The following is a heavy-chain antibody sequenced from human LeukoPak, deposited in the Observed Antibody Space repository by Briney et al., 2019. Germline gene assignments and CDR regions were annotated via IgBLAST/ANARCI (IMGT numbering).Heavy chain of an antibody. Sequence: SETLSLTCTVSGGSISSSSYYWGWIRQPPGKGLEWIGYIYYSGSTNYNPSLKSRVTISVDTSKNQFSLKLSSVTAADTAVYYCARDESDTAMVPGRAFDIWGQGTMVTVSS. CDR2: IYYSGST. CDR1: GGSISSSSYY. CDR3: ARDESDTAMVPGRAFDI. V-gene: IGHV4-61*01. D-gene: IGHD5-18*01. J-gene: IGHJ3*02.